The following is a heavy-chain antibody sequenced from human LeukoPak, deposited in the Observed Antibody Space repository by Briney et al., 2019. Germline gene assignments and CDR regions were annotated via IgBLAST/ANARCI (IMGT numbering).Heavy chain of an antibody. CDR2: MNPNSGNT. CDR3: ARGPYYYDSSGYYHDY. Sequence: ASMKVSCTASRYTFTGYYMHWVRQAPGQGLEWMGWMNPNSGNTGYAQKFQGRVTMTRNTSISTAYMELSSLRSEDTAVYYCARGPYYYDSSGYYHDYWGQGTLVTVSS. CDR1: RYTFTGYY. D-gene: IGHD3-22*01. J-gene: IGHJ4*02. V-gene: IGHV1-8*02.